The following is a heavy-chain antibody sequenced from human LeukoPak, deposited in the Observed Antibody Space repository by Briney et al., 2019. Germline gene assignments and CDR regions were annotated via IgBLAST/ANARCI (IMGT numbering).Heavy chain of an antibody. V-gene: IGHV1-69*04. D-gene: IGHD6-13*01. CDR3: ARHSSWYAENWFDP. Sequence: ASVKVSCKASVGTFSSYAISWVRQAPGQGLEWMGRIIPILGIANYAQKFQGRVTITADKSTSTAYMELSSLRSEDTAVYYCARHSSWYAENWFDPWGQGTLVTVSS. CDR1: VGTFSSYA. CDR2: IIPILGIA. J-gene: IGHJ5*02.